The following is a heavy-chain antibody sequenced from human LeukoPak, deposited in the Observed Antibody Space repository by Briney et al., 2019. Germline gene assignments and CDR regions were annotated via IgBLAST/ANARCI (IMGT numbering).Heavy chain of an antibody. CDR2: MNPNSGNT. CDR3: ARGRGRATIFGLDY. J-gene: IGHJ4*02. Sequence: ASVKVSCKASGYTFTSYDINWVRQATGQGLEWMGWMNPNSGNTGYAQKFQGRVTMTRNTSISTAYMELSSLRSEDTAVYYCARGRGRATIFGLDYWGQGTLVTVSS. D-gene: IGHD5-24*01. CDR1: GYTFTSYD. V-gene: IGHV1-8*01.